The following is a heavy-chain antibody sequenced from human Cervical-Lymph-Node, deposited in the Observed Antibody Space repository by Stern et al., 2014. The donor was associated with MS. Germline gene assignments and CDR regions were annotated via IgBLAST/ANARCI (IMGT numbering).Heavy chain of an antibody. CDR2: ISPMFSTS. D-gene: IGHD2-2*01. Sequence: QLVQSGPEVKKPGSSVKVSCKASGGSFIHYAITWVRQAPGQGPEWMGDISPMFSTSNYAQKFQGRVTITADKSTTTAYMEINSLTSEDTAIYYCAGPRYAFWGQGTLVIVSS. V-gene: IGHV1-69*06. CDR1: GGSFIHYA. CDR3: AGPRYAF. J-gene: IGHJ4*02.